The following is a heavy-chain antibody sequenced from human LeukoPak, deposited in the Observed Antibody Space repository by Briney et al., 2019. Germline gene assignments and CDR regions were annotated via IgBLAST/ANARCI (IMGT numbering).Heavy chain of an antibody. Sequence: ASAKVSSKASGYTFTSYGISWVRQAPGQGLEWMGWISAYNGNKNYGQKLQGRVTMTTDTSTSTAYMELRSLRSDDTAVYYCARNGKYSGYDPPTRKLYYYDYMDVGGKGTTVTVSS. CDR3: ARNGKYSGYDPPTRKLYYYDYMDV. V-gene: IGHV1-18*01. D-gene: IGHD5-12*01. CDR1: GYTFTSYG. J-gene: IGHJ6*03. CDR2: ISAYNGNK.